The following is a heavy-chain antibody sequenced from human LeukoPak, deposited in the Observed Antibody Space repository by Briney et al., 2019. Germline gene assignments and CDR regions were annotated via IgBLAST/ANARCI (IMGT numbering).Heavy chain of an antibody. CDR1: GFTFTSFT. V-gene: IGHV3-33*01. CDR2: IWSDGSNS. J-gene: IGHJ4*02. Sequence: GSLRLSCEASGFTFTSFTMHWVRQAPGKGLEWVALIWSDGSNSGYADSLKGRFTISRDNSKSTVSLQMTRLTAEDTAVYYCTRENLAGRQYFDSWGQGTLVTVSS. CDR3: TRENLAGRQYFDS.